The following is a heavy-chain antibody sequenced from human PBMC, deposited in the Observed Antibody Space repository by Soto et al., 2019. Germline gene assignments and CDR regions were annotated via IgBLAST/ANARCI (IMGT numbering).Heavy chain of an antibody. CDR3: ARDRTPPTYYDYIWGSYRYFPLDAFDI. J-gene: IGHJ3*02. D-gene: IGHD3-16*02. CDR2: INPNSGGT. V-gene: IGHV1-2*04. CDR1: GYTFTGYY. Sequence: ASVKVSCKASGYTFTGYYMHWVRQAPGQGLEWMGWINPNSGGTNYAQKFQGWVTMTRDTSISTAYMELSRLRSDDTAVYYCARDRTPPTYYDYIWGSYRYFPLDAFDIWGQGTMVTVSS.